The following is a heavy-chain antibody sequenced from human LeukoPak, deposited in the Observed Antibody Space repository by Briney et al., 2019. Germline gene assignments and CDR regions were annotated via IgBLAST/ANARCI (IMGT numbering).Heavy chain of an antibody. CDR3: ASSLFSSGRPPSFDY. V-gene: IGHV1-18*01. D-gene: IGHD6-19*01. CDR2: ISAYNGNT. CDR1: GYTFTSYG. J-gene: IGHJ4*02. Sequence: ASVKVSCKASGYTFTSYGISWVRQAPGQGLEWMGWISAYNGNTNYAQKLQGRATMTTDTSTSTAYMELRSLRSDDTAVYYCASSLFSSGRPPSFDYWGQGTLVTVSS.